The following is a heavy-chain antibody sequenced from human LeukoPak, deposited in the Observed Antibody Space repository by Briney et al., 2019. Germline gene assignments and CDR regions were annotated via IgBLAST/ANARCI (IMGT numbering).Heavy chain of an antibody. Sequence: KSSETLSLTCTVSYGSISTTGYYWGWIRQPPGKGLEWIGNIYYSGSTYYNPSLKSRVTMSVDTSKSQFSLRLSSVTASDTAVYYCARHVRRIGELSDYWGQGTLVTVSS. D-gene: IGHD3-10*01. V-gene: IGHV4-39*01. J-gene: IGHJ4*02. CDR1: YGSISTTGYY. CDR3: ARHVRRIGELSDY. CDR2: IYYSGST.